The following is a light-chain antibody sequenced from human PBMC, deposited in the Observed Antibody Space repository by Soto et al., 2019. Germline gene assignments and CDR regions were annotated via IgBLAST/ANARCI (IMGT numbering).Light chain of an antibody. V-gene: IGKV3-20*01. J-gene: IGKJ1*01. CDR3: QRYGSSVWT. Sequence: EIVLTQSPGTLSLSPGERATVSCRASQSVSNNYLAWYQQKPGQSPRLLIYVASSRATGVPDRFSGSGSGTDFTLTISRLEPEDFVVYYCQRYGSSVWTFGQGTKVEIK. CDR2: VAS. CDR1: QSVSNNY.